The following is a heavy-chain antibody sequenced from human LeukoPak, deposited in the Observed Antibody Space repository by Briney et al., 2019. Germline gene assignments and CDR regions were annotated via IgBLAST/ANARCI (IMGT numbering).Heavy chain of an antibody. V-gene: IGHV3-53*04. Sequence: PGGSLRLSCAASGFTVSSNYMSWVRQAPGKGLEWVSVIYSGGSTYYADSVKGRFTISRHNSKNTLYLQMNSLRAEDTAVYYCAGGPPDDYDYVWGSYRYAFDIWGQGTMVTVSS. J-gene: IGHJ3*02. CDR2: IYSGGST. CDR1: GFTVSSNY. D-gene: IGHD3-16*02. CDR3: AGGPPDDYDYVWGSYRYAFDI.